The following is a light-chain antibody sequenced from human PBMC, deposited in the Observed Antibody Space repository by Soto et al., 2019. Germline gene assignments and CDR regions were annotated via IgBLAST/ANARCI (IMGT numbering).Light chain of an antibody. CDR3: AAYGGMNTSYV. Sequence: SMLTHPRSASRFLGQSVTILCPGTSIDVGSYNYVSWYQHHPGKAPKLIIFDVTKRPSAVPDRFSASKSGNTASLTVSGLQAEYEDDEYYAAYGGMNTSYVYGTATNVTVL. CDR2: DVT. J-gene: IGLJ1*01. CDR1: SIDVGSYNY. V-gene: IGLV2-8*02.